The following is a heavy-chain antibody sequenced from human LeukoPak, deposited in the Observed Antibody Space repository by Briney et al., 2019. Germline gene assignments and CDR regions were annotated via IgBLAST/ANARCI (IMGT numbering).Heavy chain of an antibody. CDR3: VRTGGDSYGPFEY. CDR1: GPTLSGFS. Sequence: GGSLRLSCAASGPTLSGFSVNWVRQAPGKGLEWISYSSGSNTIYYADSVKGRFTISRDNAKNSLFLQMNSLRDEDTAVYYCVRTGGDSYGPFEYWGQGTLVTVSS. J-gene: IGHJ4*02. D-gene: IGHD5-18*01. V-gene: IGHV3-48*02. CDR2: SSGSNTI.